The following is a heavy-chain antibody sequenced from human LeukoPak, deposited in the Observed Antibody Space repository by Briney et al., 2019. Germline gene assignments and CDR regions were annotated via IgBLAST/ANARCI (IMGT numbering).Heavy chain of an antibody. J-gene: IGHJ4*02. CDR1: GGSISSGGYY. D-gene: IGHD5-12*01. CDR3: ARGGISGYDFDY. Sequence: SETLSLTCTVPGGSISSGGYYWSWIRQHPGKGLEWIGYIYYSGGTYYNPSLKSRVTISVDTSKNQFSLKLSSVTAADTAVYYCARGGISGYDFDYWGQGTLVTVSS. CDR2: IYYSGGT. V-gene: IGHV4-31*03.